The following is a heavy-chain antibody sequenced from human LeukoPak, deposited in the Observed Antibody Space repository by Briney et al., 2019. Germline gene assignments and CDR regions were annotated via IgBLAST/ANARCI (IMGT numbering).Heavy chain of an antibody. J-gene: IGHJ4*02. CDR3: AKERGGGGYSYGQYYSDY. Sequence: GGSLRLSCAASGFTFSSYGMHWVRQAPGKGLEWVAVIWYDGSNKYYADSVKGRFTISRDNSKNTLYLQMNSLRAEDTAVYYCAKERGGGGYSYGQYYSDYWGQGTLVTVSS. CDR1: GFTFSSYG. V-gene: IGHV3-33*06. CDR2: IWYDGSNK. D-gene: IGHD5-18*01.